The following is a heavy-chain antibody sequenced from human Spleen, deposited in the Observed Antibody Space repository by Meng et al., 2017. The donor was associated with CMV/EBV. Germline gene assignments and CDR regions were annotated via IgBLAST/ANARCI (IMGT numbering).Heavy chain of an antibody. Sequence: GGSLRLSCAASGFIFDDYAMHWVRQAPGKGLEWVSGVSWNSANIGYADSVKGRFTISRDNAESSLYLQMNSLRAEDTALYYCAREAANFFGSSTSCPTDYWGQGTLVTVSS. CDR2: VSWNSANI. CDR1: GFIFDDYA. V-gene: IGHV3-9*01. J-gene: IGHJ4*02. CDR3: AREAANFFGSSTSCPTDY. D-gene: IGHD2-2*01.